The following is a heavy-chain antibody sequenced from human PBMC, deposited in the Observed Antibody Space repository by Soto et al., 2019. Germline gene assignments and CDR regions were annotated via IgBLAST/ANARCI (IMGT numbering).Heavy chain of an antibody. CDR3: ARDQQQLPYFDY. V-gene: IGHV4-31*03. D-gene: IGHD6-13*01. CDR1: GGSISSGGYY. Sequence: SETLSRTCTVSGGSISSGGYYWSWIRQHPGKGLEWIGYIYYSGSTYYNPSLKSRVTISVDTSKNQFSLKLSSVTAADTAVYYCARDQQQLPYFDYWGQGTLVTVS. CDR2: IYYSGST. J-gene: IGHJ4*02.